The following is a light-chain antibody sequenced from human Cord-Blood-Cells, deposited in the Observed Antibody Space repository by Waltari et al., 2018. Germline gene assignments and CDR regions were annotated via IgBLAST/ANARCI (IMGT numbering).Light chain of an antibody. Sequence: QSALTQPPSASVSPGQSVTISCTGTSSAVAGYNYVSWYQQHPGKAPKLMIYEVIKRPSGVPDRFSGSKSGNPASLTVSGLQAEDEADYYCSSYAGSNNLVFGGGTKLTVL. J-gene: IGLJ2*01. CDR2: EVI. CDR3: SSYAGSNNLV. CDR1: SSAVAGYNY. V-gene: IGLV2-8*01.